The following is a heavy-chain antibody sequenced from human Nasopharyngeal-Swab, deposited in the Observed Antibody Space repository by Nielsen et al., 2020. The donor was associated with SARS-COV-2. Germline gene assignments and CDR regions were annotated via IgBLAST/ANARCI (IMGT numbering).Heavy chain of an antibody. V-gene: IGHV3-21*04. J-gene: IGHJ4*02. CDR3: ARATMATAMGKGFRYFDY. D-gene: IGHD5-18*01. Sequence: GESLKISCAASGFTSSSYSMNWVRQAPGKGLEWVSSISSSGSTIYYADSVKGRFTISRDNAKNSLYLQMNSLRAEDTAVYYCARATMATAMGKGFRYFDYWGQGTLVTVSS. CDR2: ISSSGSTI. CDR1: GFTSSSYS.